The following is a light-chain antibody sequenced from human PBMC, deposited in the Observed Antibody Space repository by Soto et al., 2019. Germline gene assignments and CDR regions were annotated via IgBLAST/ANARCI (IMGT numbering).Light chain of an antibody. V-gene: IGKV3-11*01. CDR2: DAS. Sequence: EIVLTQSPATLSLSPGERATLSCRASQSVSSYLAWYQQKPGQAPRLLIYDASNRATGIPARFSGSGSGTASPLTISSLEPEDFAVYYCQQRSNWPPYTFGQGTKLEIK. J-gene: IGKJ2*01. CDR3: QQRSNWPPYT. CDR1: QSVSSY.